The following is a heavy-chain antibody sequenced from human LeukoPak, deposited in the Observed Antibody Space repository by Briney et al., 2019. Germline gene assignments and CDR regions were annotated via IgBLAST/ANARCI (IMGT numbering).Heavy chain of an antibody. V-gene: IGHV4-34*01. CDR3: AGDYDSSGYYYSS. D-gene: IGHD3-22*01. J-gene: IGHJ5*02. CDR1: GVSFSGYH. CDR2: INHSGST. Sequence: PSETLSLTCAVYGVSFSGYHWNWIRQPPGKGLEWIGEINHSGSTNYNPSLKSRVTISVDMSKNQFSLKLSSVTAADTAVYYCAGDYDSSGYYYSSWGQGTLVTVSS.